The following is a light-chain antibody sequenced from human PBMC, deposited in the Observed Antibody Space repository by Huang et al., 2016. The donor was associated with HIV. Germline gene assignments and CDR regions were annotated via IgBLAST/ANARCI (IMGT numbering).Light chain of an antibody. J-gene: IGKJ1*01. CDR2: WAS. CDR1: QSVYSSSTSKDY. Sequence: DIIMTQSPDSLAVSLGERATLNCRSSQSVYSSSTSKDYMAWFQQKPGQPPRLLLFWASTREAGAPDRFSGSGSGTHFTLTIANLEAEDAAIYYCQQYYSSPQTFGQGTRVEVK. V-gene: IGKV4-1*01. CDR3: QQYYSSPQT.